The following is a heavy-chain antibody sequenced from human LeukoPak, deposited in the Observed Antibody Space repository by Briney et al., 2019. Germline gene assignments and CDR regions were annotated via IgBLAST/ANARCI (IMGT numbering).Heavy chain of an antibody. V-gene: IGHV1-18*01. J-gene: IGHJ3*02. CDR1: GYTFTNYG. Sequence: GASVKVSCKASGYTFTNYGLNWVRQAPGQGLEWMGWISPYNGNTDYAQKLQGRLSMTTDTSTSTASMELRSLTSDDTALYYCAKDSASGWYSSGNDAFDIWGQGTMDTVSS. D-gene: IGHD6-19*01. CDR3: AKDSASGWYSSGNDAFDI. CDR2: ISPYNGNT.